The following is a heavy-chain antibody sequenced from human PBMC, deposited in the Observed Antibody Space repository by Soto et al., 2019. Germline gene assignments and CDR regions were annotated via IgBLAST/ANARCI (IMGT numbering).Heavy chain of an antibody. CDR2: IDHSGSA. D-gene: IGHD7-27*01. J-gene: IGHJ4*02. CDR3: AGELGTFYFEH. V-gene: IGHV4-30-4*02. Sequence: KASGTLSLTCAASSGSIRIGDYYWTWIRQPPGKGLEWIGYIDHSGSAYYNPSLKSRATISLDTSNSGFSLKLNSVTAADTAVYFCAGELGTFYFEHWGQGRLVTVSS. CDR1: SGSIRIGDYY.